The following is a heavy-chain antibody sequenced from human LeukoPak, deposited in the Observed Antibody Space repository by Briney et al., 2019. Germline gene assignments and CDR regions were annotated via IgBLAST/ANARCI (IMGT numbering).Heavy chain of an antibody. CDR1: AGPFSGYY. J-gene: IGHJ4*02. Sequence: SETLSLTCAVYAGPFSGYYWSWIRQPPGKGLEWIGEINHSGSTNYNPSLKSRVTISVDTSKNQFSLKLSSVTAADTAVYYCARGLKSGGGSCYSDYWGQGTLVTVSS. V-gene: IGHV4-34*01. CDR3: ARGLKSGGGSCYSDY. D-gene: IGHD2-15*01. CDR2: INHSGST.